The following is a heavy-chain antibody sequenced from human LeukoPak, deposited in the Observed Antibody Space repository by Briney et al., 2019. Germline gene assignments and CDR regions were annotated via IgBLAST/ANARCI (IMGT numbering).Heavy chain of an antibody. CDR2: ISVSGDRT. D-gene: IGHD6-19*01. J-gene: IGHJ4*02. CDR1: EFTFSTYA. CDR3: AKCRIAVAGAEDY. V-gene: IGHV3-23*01. Sequence: GGSLRLSCAASEFTFSTYAMQWLRQAPGKGLEWVSGISVSGDRTWYEDSVKGRFTISRDHSKNTLYLQMNSLRAEDTAVYYCAKCRIAVAGAEDYWGQGTLVTVSS.